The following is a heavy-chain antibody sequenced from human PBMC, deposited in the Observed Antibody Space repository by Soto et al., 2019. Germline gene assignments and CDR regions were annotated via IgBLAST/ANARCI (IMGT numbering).Heavy chain of an antibody. V-gene: IGHV1-69*01. J-gene: IGHJ6*02. Sequence: QVQLVQSGAEVKKPGSSVKVSCKASGGPFSTHAISWVRQAPGQGLEWLGGIIPILGTPNYAQKLQGRVTVTADESTSTAYMELSSLTSEDTAVYYCARAAFRSGYYGYYYGMDVWGQGTAVTVS. CDR2: IIPILGTP. CDR1: GGPFSTHA. D-gene: IGHD3-3*01. CDR3: ARAAFRSGYYGYYYGMDV.